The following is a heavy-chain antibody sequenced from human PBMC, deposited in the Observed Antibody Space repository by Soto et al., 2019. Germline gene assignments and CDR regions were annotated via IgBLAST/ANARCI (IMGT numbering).Heavy chain of an antibody. J-gene: IGHJ4*02. Sequence: EVQLLESGGGLVQPGGSLRLSCAASGFTFSSYAISWVRQAPGKGLEWVSAISGSGGRTYYADSVKGRFTISRDNSKNTLYLQMNSLRAEDTAVYYCATADIVVVVAAILDYWGQGTLVTVSS. CDR3: ATADIVVVVAAILDY. CDR1: GFTFSSYA. V-gene: IGHV3-23*01. CDR2: ISGSGGRT. D-gene: IGHD2-15*01.